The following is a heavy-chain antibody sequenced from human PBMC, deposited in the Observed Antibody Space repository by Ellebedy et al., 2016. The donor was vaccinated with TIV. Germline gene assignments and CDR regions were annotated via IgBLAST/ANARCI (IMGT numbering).Heavy chain of an antibody. CDR2: IYYSGST. V-gene: IGHV4-39*01. Sequence: MPSETLSLTCTVSGGSISSSSYYWGWIRQPPGKGLEWIGSIYYSGSTYYNPSLKSRVTIYVDTSKNQFSLKLSSVTAADTAVYYCAREPALTMTTLTGADYWGQGTLVTVSS. D-gene: IGHD4-17*01. J-gene: IGHJ4*02. CDR1: GGSISSSSYY. CDR3: AREPALTMTTLTGADY.